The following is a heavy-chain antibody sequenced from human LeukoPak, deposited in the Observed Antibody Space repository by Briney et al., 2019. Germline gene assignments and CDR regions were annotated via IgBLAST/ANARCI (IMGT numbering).Heavy chain of an antibody. Sequence: GGSLRLSCAASGFTFSSYAMSWVRQAPGKGLEWVSAISDSGGSTYYADSVKGRFTISRDNSKNALYLQMNSLRAEDTAVYYCASQGEGYSYGYYFDYWGQGTLVTVSS. CDR3: ASQGEGYSYGYYFDY. V-gene: IGHV3-23*01. J-gene: IGHJ4*02. CDR2: ISDSGGST. CDR1: GFTFSSYA. D-gene: IGHD5-18*01.